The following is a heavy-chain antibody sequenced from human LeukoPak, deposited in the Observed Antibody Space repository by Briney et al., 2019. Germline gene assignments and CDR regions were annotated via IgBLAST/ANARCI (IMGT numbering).Heavy chain of an antibody. V-gene: IGHV1-18*01. CDR3: AITLVVVAATSTPHYFDY. CDR1: GYTFTSYG. J-gene: IGHJ4*02. Sequence: GASVKVSCKASGYTFTSYGISWVRQAPGQGLEWMGWISACNGNTNYAQKLQGRVTMATDTSTSTAYMELRSLRSDDTAVYYCAITLVVVAATSTPHYFDYWGQGTLVTVSS. CDR2: ISACNGNT. D-gene: IGHD2-15*01.